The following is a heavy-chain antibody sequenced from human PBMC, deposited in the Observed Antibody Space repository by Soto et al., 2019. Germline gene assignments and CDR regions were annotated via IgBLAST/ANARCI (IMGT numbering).Heavy chain of an antibody. V-gene: IGHV4-31*03. Sequence: TLSLTFTVSGDPISSDGYYWTWIRQYPGKGLEWIGYINHRGSTYYNPSLKSRVSISVDMSKNQFSLKLTSVTAADTAVYYCARVESGSADYYFEQWGQRTLVTVSS. D-gene: IGHD6-25*01. CDR3: ARVESGSADYYFEQ. CDR1: GDPISSDGYY. CDR2: INHRGST. J-gene: IGHJ4*02.